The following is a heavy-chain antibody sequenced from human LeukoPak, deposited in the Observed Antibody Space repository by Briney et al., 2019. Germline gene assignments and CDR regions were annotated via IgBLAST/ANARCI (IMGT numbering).Heavy chain of an antibody. CDR3: ARLTGYSSESWFDP. CDR2: IYYSGST. CDR1: GGSINSYY. V-gene: IGHV4-59*01. Sequence: SETLCLTCTVSGGSINSYYWSWIRQPPGKGLEWIGYIYYSGSTNYNPSLKRRVTISVHTSKNQFSLKLSSVTAADTDVYYCARLTGYSSESWFDPWGQGTLVTVSS. J-gene: IGHJ5*02. D-gene: IGHD3-9*01.